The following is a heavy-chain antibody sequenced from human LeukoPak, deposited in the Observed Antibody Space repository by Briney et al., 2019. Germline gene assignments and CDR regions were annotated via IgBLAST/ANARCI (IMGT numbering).Heavy chain of an antibody. CDR3: ARDRGASGSYYTMDY. J-gene: IGHJ4*02. V-gene: IGHV3-48*01. CDR2: ISSSSSTI. CDR1: GFTCSSYS. Sequence: GGSLRRSCAASGFTCSSYSMNWVRQAPGKGLEWVSYISSSSSTIYYEDSVKGRFTISRDNAKNSLYLQMNSLRAEDTAVYYCARDRGASGSYYTMDYWGQGTLVTVSS. D-gene: IGHD1-26*01.